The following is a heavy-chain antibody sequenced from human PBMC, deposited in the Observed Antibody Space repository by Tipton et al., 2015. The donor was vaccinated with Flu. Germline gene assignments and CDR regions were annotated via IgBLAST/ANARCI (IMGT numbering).Heavy chain of an antibody. D-gene: IGHD1-26*01. CDR3: ARERGGSYPLDAFGI. J-gene: IGHJ3*02. Sequence: TLSLTCTVSGGSISSYYWSWIRQPPGKGLEWIGYIDYSGRTNYNPSLKSRVTISVDTSKNQFSLKLSSVTAADTAVYYCARERGGSYPLDAFGISGQGAMVTVAS. CDR2: IDYSGRT. CDR1: GGSISSYY. V-gene: IGHV4-59*01.